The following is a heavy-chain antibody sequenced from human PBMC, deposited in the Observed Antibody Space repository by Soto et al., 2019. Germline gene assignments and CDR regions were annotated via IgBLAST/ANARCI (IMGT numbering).Heavy chain of an antibody. D-gene: IGHD3-22*01. CDR1: GYSFTSYW. CDR2: IYPGDSDT. Sequence: PGESLKISCKGSGYSFTSYWIGWVRQMPGKGLEWMGIIYPGDSDTRYSPSFQGQVTISADKSISTAYLQWSSLKASDTAMYYCARFRSYYYDSSGYYDAFDIWGQGTMDTV. V-gene: IGHV5-51*01. J-gene: IGHJ3*02. CDR3: ARFRSYYYDSSGYYDAFDI.